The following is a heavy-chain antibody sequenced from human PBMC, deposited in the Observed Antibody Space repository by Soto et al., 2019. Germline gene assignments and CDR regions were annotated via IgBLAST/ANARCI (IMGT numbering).Heavy chain of an antibody. Sequence: EVQLVESGGGLVQPGGSLRLSCAASGFTVSSNYMSWVRQAPGKGLEWVSVIYSGGSTYYADSVKGRFTISRDNSKNTLYLQMNSLRAEDTAVYYCARDGPEYYDILPGYYINYFDYWGQGTLVTVSS. J-gene: IGHJ4*02. CDR1: GFTVSSNY. D-gene: IGHD3-9*01. CDR2: IYSGGST. V-gene: IGHV3-66*01. CDR3: ARDGPEYYDILPGYYINYFDY.